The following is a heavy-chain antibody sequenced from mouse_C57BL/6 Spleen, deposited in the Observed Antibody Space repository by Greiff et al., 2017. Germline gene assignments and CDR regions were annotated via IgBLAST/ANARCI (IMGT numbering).Heavy chain of an antibody. CDR3: TRDPIEGYYAMDY. J-gene: IGHJ4*01. CDR2: ISSGGDYI. Sequence: EVMLVESGEGLVKPGGSLKLSCAASGFTFSSYAMSWVRQTPEKRLEWVAYISSGGDYIYYADTVKGRFTISRDNARNTLYLQMSSRKSEDTAMYYCTRDPIEGYYAMDYWGQGTSVTVSS. CDR1: GFTFSSYA. V-gene: IGHV5-9-1*02.